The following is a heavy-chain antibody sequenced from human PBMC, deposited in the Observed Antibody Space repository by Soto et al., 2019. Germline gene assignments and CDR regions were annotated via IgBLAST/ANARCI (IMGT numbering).Heavy chain of an antibody. V-gene: IGHV4-31*03. CDR3: ARADSSGYPFEH. J-gene: IGHJ4*02. CDR2: IYYSGTT. D-gene: IGHD3-22*01. CDR1: GGSITNGGYY. Sequence: QVQLQESGPGLVQPSQTLSLTCTVSGGSITNGGYYWSWIRQHPGKGLEWIGYIYYSGTTYYNPSLKSRLTISLDTSRNQFSLEVNSVSAADTAVYYCARADSSGYPFEHWGQGTLVTVSS.